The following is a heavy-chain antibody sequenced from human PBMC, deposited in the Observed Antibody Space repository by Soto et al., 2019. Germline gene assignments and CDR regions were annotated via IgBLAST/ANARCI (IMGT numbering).Heavy chain of an antibody. V-gene: IGHV3-48*02. CDR1: GFTFSSYS. D-gene: IGHD6-13*01. J-gene: IGHJ6*02. CDR2: ISSSSSTI. Sequence: VQLVESGGGLVQPGGSLRLSCAASGFTFSSYSMNWVRQAPGKGLAGVSYISSSSSTIYYADSVKGRFTISRDNAKNSLYLQMNSLRDEDTAVYYCARARRSSKVAAGTLTYYYYGMDVWGQGTTVTVSS. CDR3: ARARRSSKVAAGTLTYYYYGMDV.